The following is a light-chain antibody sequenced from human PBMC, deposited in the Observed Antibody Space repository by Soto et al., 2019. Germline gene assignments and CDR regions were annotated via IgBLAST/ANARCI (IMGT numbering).Light chain of an antibody. CDR2: EVS. CDR3: SSYTSSTTLDV. CDR1: SSDVGTYNY. J-gene: IGLJ1*01. V-gene: IGLV2-14*01. Sequence: QSALTQPASVSGSPGQSITISCTGTSSDVGTYNYVSWYQQYPGKAPKLMIYEVSNRPSGVSNRFSGSKSGNTASLTISGLQAEDEADYYCSSYTSSTTLDVFGTGTKVTVL.